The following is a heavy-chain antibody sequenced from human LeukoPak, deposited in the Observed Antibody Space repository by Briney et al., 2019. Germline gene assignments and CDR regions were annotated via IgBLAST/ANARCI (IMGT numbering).Heavy chain of an antibody. CDR2: ISSSGSTI. CDR3: AGEEVRYSSSWYYFDY. CDR1: EFTFSSYS. J-gene: IGHJ4*01. D-gene: IGHD6-13*01. V-gene: IGHV3-48*04. Sequence: GGSLRLSCAASEFTFSSYSMNWVRQAPGKGLEWVSYISSSGSTIYYADSVKGRFTISRDNAKNSLYLQMNSLRAEDTAVYYCAGEEVRYSSSWYYFDYWGQGTLVTVSS.